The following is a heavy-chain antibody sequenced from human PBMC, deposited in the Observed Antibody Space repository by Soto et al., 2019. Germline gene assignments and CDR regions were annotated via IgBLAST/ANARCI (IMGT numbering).Heavy chain of an antibody. CDR1: GFTFSSYS. CDR2: ISSSSSYI. V-gene: IGHV3-21*01. Sequence: EVQLVESGGGLVKPGGSLRLSCAASGFTFSSYSMNWVRQAPGKGLEWVSSISSSSSYIYYADSVKGRFTISRDNDKNSLYLQMNSPRAEDTAVYYCARGATPYYFGMDVWGQGTTVTVSS. D-gene: IGHD1-26*01. J-gene: IGHJ6*02. CDR3: ARGATPYYFGMDV.